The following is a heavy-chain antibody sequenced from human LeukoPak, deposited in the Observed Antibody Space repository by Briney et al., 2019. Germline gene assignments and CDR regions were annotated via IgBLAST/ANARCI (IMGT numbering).Heavy chain of an antibody. V-gene: IGHV3-33*01. CDR3: ARDADTSEFFSWLDL. Sequence: GGSLRLSCAASGFTFSYYGMQWVRQAPGKGLEWVALIWHDGGKRYYADSVKGRFAISRDNSKNTLYLQMTTLRAEDTAVYYCARDADTSEFFSWLDLWGQGTLVTVSS. CDR1: GFTFSYYG. CDR2: IWHDGGKR. D-gene: IGHD3-22*01. J-gene: IGHJ5*02.